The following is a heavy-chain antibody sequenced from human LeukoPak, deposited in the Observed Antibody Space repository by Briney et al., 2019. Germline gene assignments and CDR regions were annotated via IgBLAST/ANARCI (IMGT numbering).Heavy chain of an antibody. D-gene: IGHD3-3*01. J-gene: IGHJ6*04. CDR3: ARGKYYDFWSGYPQGGVDV. V-gene: IGHV4-61*08. CDR2: IYYSGST. Sequence: SETLSLTCTVSGGSISSGGYYWSWIRQPPGKGLEWIGYIYYSGSTNYNPSLKSRVTISVDTSKNQFSLKLSSVTAADTAAYYCARGKYYDFWSGYPQGGVDVWGKGTTVTVSS. CDR1: GGSISSGGYY.